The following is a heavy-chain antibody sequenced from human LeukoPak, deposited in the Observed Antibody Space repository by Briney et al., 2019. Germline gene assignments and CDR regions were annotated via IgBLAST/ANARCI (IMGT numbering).Heavy chain of an antibody. D-gene: IGHD1-26*01. V-gene: IGHV4-61*02. Sequence: PSETLSLTCTVSGGSFSSGSYYWSWLRQPAGTGLEWIGRIYTSGSTDYNPSLKSRVPISVDTSKNQFSLKLSSVTAADTAVYYCARGGSYQTRAFYIWGQGTMVTVSS. CDR1: GGSFSSGSYY. J-gene: IGHJ3*02. CDR3: ARGGSYQTRAFYI. CDR2: IYTSGST.